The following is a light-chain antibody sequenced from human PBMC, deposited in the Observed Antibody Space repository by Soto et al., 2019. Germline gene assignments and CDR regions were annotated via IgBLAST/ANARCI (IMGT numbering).Light chain of an antibody. V-gene: IGLV1-40*01. CDR3: QSYASSVSKVV. CDR1: SSNIGAGYD. CDR2: GNS. J-gene: IGLJ2*01. Sequence: QSVLTQPPSVSGAPGQRVTISCTGSSSNIGAGYDVHWYQQLPGPAPKLLIYGNSNRPSGVPDRFSGSKSGTSASLAITGLQAEDEADYYCQSYASSVSKVVFGGGTKLTVL.